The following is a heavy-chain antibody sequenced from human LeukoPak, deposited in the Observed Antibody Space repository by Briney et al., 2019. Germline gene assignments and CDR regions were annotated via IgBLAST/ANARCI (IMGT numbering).Heavy chain of an antibody. CDR3: AREIPQQLVAMDV. CDR1: GFTFSTYW. Sequence: GGSLRLSCAASGFTFSTYWMRWVRQAPGKGLEWLANIKEDGTGKNQVDSVKGRFTISRYNAKKSLYLQMNGLRAEDTAVYYCAREIPQQLVAMDVWGQGTTVTVS. D-gene: IGHD6-13*01. J-gene: IGHJ6*02. V-gene: IGHV3-7*04. CDR2: IKEDGTGK.